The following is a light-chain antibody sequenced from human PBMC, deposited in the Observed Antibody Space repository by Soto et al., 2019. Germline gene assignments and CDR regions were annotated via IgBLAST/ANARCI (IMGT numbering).Light chain of an antibody. Sequence: DIQMTQSPSTLSGSVGDRVTITCRASQTISSWLAWYQQKPGKAPKLLIYDASSLESGVPSRFSGSRSGTEFTLTISSLQPDDIATYYCQQYNSYSEAFGQGTKVDI. V-gene: IGKV1-5*01. CDR3: QQYNSYSEA. CDR1: QTISSW. J-gene: IGKJ1*01. CDR2: DAS.